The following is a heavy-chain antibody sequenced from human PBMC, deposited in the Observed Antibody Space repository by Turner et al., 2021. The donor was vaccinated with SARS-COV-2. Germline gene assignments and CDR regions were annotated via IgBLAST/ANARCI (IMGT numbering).Heavy chain of an antibody. J-gene: IGHJ6*02. D-gene: IGHD5-18*01. CDR2: IYDSGSA. CDR3: SRLMDTAMDYYGTDV. Sequence: LPLQESGSGLVQASETLSLTCAVPGGAISSSSYYWGWIRQPPGKGLEWIGNIYDSGSAYYNPSLKSRVTISVDPSKNHVSLKLTSVTAADTAVYYCSRLMDTAMDYYGTDVWGQGTTVTVSS. V-gene: IGHV4-39*01. CDR1: GGAISSSSYY.